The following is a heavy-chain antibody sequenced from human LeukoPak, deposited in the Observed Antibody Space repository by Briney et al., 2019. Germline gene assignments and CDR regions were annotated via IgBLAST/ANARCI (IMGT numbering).Heavy chain of an antibody. D-gene: IGHD1-26*01. V-gene: IGHV4-39*01. CDR1: GRSIRTNLYY. Sequence: PSETLSLTCAVSGRSIRTNLYYWGWIRQPPGQGLEWFGSIYHTGTTYYRPSLKSRVTLSVDTSQNQFSLRLTSVTAADTAVYYCARSKGGSAYYALYNWFDPWGQGTLVTVSS. CDR2: IYHTGTT. CDR3: ARSKGGSAYYALYNWFDP. J-gene: IGHJ5*02.